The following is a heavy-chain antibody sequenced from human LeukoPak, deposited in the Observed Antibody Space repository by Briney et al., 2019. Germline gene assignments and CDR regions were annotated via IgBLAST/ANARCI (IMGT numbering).Heavy chain of an antibody. CDR3: ATTRDAYSLAVDY. Sequence: GGSLRLSCAASGFIFTSYSMNWVRQAPGKGLEWISYISSSSGTVYYADSVKGRFTISRDNANNSLYLQLNSLRADDTAVYYCATTRDAYSLAVDYWGQGTLVTVSS. CDR2: ISSSSGTV. D-gene: IGHD5-24*01. V-gene: IGHV3-48*01. CDR1: GFIFTSYS. J-gene: IGHJ4*02.